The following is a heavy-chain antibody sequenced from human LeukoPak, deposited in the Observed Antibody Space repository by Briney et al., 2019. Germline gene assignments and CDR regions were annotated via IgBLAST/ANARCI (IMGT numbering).Heavy chain of an antibody. J-gene: IGHJ6*02. D-gene: IGHD1-26*01. CDR1: GGSISSGGYY. CDR2: IYYSGST. Sequence: PSETLSLTCTVSGGSISSGGYYWSWIRQHPGKGLEWIGYIYYSGSTNYNPSLKSRVTISVDTSKNQFSLKLSSVTAADTAVYYCARAKGQSGSLDYYYGMDVWSQGTTVTVSS. CDR3: ARAKGQSGSLDYYYGMDV. V-gene: IGHV4-61*08.